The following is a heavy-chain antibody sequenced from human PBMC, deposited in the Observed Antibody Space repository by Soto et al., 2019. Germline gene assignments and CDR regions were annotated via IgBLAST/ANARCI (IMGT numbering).Heavy chain of an antibody. J-gene: IGHJ4*02. V-gene: IGHV4-39*01. Sequence: SETLSLTCAVSGASISGSYYYWAWLRQSPGKGPEWIGSVFYTGFTSYNPSLESRVSVSVDTSKSQFSLKLSAVTAAGTAVYYCATSQKGYNWNYFDHWGQGALVTVSS. CDR1: GASISGSYYY. CDR2: VFYTGFT. CDR3: ATSQKGYNWNYFDH. D-gene: IGHD1-20*01.